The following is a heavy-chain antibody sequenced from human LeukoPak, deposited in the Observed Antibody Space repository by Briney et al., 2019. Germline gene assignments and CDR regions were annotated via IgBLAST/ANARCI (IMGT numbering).Heavy chain of an antibody. D-gene: IGHD1-26*01. J-gene: IGHJ4*02. CDR3: ARMYSGTYGGIDS. CDR1: GGSISSYY. Sequence: SETLSLTCTVSGGSISSYYWSWIRQPAGEGLEWIGRIYSSGSTNYNPSLKSRVTMSVDTSKNKFSLKLTSVTAADTGVYYCARMYSGTYGGIDSWGQGTLATVSS. CDR2: IYSSGST. V-gene: IGHV4-4*07.